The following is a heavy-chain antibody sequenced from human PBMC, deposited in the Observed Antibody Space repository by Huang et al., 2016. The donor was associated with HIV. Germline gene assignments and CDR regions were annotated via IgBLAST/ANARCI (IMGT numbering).Heavy chain of an antibody. Sequence: QVLLQQWGAGVLKPSETLSLTCGVSGGPFNGFLWSWIRQPPGKGLEGIGEINYSGNTNYNPSLKRRVTLSVDTAKRQFALSLKSVTAADTAVYYCAGARLLLPFDYWGQGALVAGSS. CDR1: GGPFNGFL. V-gene: IGHV4-34*02. D-gene: IGHD2-15*01. CDR3: AGARLLLPFDY. J-gene: IGHJ4*02. CDR2: INYSGNT.